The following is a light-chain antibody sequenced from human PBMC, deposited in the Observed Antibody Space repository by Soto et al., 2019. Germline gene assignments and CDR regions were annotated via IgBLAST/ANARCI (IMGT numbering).Light chain of an antibody. V-gene: IGKV3-20*01. CDR3: QQYGSSPPIT. J-gene: IGKJ5*01. CDR1: QYINTR. Sequence: EIVLTQSPATLSSFPGDRVTLSCRAIQYINTRLAWYQHRPGQTPRLLIYGASNRATGIPERFSGSGSGTDFTLTIGRLEPQDSAMYYCQQYGSSPPITFGQGKRLRL. CDR2: GAS.